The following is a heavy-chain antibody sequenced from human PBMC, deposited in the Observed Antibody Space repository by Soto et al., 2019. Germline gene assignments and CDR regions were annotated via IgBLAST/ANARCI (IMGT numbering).Heavy chain of an antibody. CDR3: ARGPLHTYFFDS. CDR1: GGTFCSYT. Sequence: VASVKVSCKASGGTFCSYTISWVRQAPGQGLEWMGRIIPIYGIEKYAQKFQGRVTITADRSTRTTYMELSSLDSEDTAIYYCARGPLHTYFFDSWGQGTLVTVSS. V-gene: IGHV1-69*02. CDR2: IIPIYGIE. J-gene: IGHJ4*02. D-gene: IGHD2-15*01.